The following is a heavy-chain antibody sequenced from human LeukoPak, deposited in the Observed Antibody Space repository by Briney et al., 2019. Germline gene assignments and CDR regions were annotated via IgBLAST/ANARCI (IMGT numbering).Heavy chain of an antibody. J-gene: IGHJ4*02. CDR2: IYYSGST. Sequence: SETLSLTCTVSGGSSSSYYWSWIRQPPGKGLEWIGYIYYSGSTNYNPSLKSRVTISVDTSKNQFSLKLSSVTAADTAVYYCAGSGSYTRWGQGTLVTVSS. CDR1: GGSSSSYY. V-gene: IGHV4-59*01. D-gene: IGHD3-10*01. CDR3: AGSGSYTR.